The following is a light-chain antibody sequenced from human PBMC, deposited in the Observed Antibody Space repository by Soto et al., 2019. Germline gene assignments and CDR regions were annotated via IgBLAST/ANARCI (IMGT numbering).Light chain of an antibody. J-gene: IGKJ4*01. CDR1: QSISSW. Sequence: DIQMTQSPSTLSASVGDRVTITCRASQSISSWLAWYQQKPGKAPKLLIYTASSLESGVPSRFSGSGSGTEFTLTISSLQPDDFATYYCQQYNSSPFTFGGGTKVEIK. CDR2: TAS. V-gene: IGKV1-5*03. CDR3: QQYNSSPFT.